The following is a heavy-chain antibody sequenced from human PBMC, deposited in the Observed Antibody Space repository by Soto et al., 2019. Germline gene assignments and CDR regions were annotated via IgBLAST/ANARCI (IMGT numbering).Heavy chain of an antibody. V-gene: IGHV1-69*01. J-gene: IGHJ4*02. Sequence: QVQLVQSGAEVKKPGSSVKVSCKASGGTFSSYAISWVRQAPGQGLEWMGGIIPIFGTANYAHKLQDRVTRAASESTSTPYMERRSLRSEDMAVYYCARGYYYDSSCYYSHAYYVDYWGQGTLVNVSS. CDR1: GGTFSSYA. D-gene: IGHD3-22*01. CDR3: ARGYYYDSSCYYSHAYYVDY. CDR2: IIPIFGTA.